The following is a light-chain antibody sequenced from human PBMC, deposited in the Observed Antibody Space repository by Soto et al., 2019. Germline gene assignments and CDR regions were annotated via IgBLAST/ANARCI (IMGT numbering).Light chain of an antibody. CDR1: QTISSW. V-gene: IGKV1-5*01. J-gene: IGKJ5*01. Sequence: DVQMTQSPSTLSGSVGDRFTITCRASQTISSWLAWYQQKPGKAPNLLIYTASTLQSGVPSRFSGSGSGTDFTLTISSLQPEDFATYYCQQLNSYPITFGQGTRLEI. CDR3: QQLNSYPIT. CDR2: TAS.